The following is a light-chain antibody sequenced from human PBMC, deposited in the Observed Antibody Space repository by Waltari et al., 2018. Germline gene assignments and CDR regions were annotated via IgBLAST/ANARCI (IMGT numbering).Light chain of an antibody. Sequence: EIVMPRSPAPLSVSPGDRAPLSCRASQSVGTNLAWYQQKPGQAPRLLIYAESTRATGIPARFSGSGFGTEFTLTISSLQSEDFAVYHCQQYYNWPPAFTVGPGTKVDIK. V-gene: IGKV3-15*01. J-gene: IGKJ3*01. CDR1: QSVGTN. CDR3: QQYYNWPPAFT. CDR2: AES.